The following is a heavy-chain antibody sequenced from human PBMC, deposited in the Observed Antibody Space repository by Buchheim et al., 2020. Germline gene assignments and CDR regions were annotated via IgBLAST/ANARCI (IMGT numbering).Heavy chain of an antibody. CDR2: IYYSGST. J-gene: IGHJ6*02. V-gene: IGHV4-31*11. CDR1: GGSISGGGYF. CDR3: ARSRFIRGNPNYYGMDV. D-gene: IGHD4-23*01. Sequence: QVQLQESGPGLVKPSQTLSLTCAVSGGSISGGGYFWSWIRQHPGKGLEWLGYIYYSGSTYYNPSLRSRVTISADTSKNQFSLKLSSVTAADTAVYYCARSRFIRGNPNYYGMDVWGQGTT.